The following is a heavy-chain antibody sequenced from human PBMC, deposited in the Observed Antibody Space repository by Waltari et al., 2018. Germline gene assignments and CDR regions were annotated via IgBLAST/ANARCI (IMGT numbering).Heavy chain of an antibody. V-gene: IGHV3-7*04. D-gene: IGHD6-13*01. J-gene: IGHJ4*02. Sequence: EVQLVESGGGLVQPGGSLRLSCAASGFTFSNYWMSWVRQAPGKGLEWVANIKRDGSEKYYVDSVKGRFTIARDNAKNSLYLQMNSLRAEDTAVYYCARGWSVDYWGQGTLVTVSS. CDR1: GFTFSNYW. CDR2: IKRDGSEK. CDR3: ARGWSVDY.